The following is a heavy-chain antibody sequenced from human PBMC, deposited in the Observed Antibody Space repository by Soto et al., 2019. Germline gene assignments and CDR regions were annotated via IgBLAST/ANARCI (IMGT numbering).Heavy chain of an antibody. D-gene: IGHD3-3*01. CDR3: ARGFLEWLSHPYYGMDV. CDR2: IFDSGTT. Sequence: QVQLQESGPGLVKPSQTLSLTCTVSGGSISSGGYYWSWIRQHPGKGLEWIGYIFDSGTTYYNPSLTSRVTISVDMSKNQFSLKLSTVTAADTAVYYCARGFLEWLSHPYYGMDVWGQGTTVTVSS. V-gene: IGHV4-31*03. CDR1: GGSISSGGYY. J-gene: IGHJ6*02.